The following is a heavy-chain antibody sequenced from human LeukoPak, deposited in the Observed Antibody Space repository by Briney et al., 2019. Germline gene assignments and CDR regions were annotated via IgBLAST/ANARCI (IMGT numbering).Heavy chain of an antibody. CDR1: GFTFSSYG. CDR2: IWYDGSNK. Sequence: SGGSLRLSCAASGFTFSSYGMHWVRQAPGKGLEWVAVIWYDGSNKYYADSVKGRFTISRDNSKNTLYLQMNSLRAEDTAVYYCARDYHGDYGHFDYWGQGTLVTVSS. CDR3: ARDYHGDYGHFDY. J-gene: IGHJ4*02. D-gene: IGHD4-17*01. V-gene: IGHV3-33*01.